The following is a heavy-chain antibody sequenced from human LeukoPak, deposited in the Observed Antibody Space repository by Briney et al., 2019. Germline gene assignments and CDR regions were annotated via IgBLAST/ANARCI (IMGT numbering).Heavy chain of an antibody. CDR1: GGSMSNVSHN. J-gene: IGHJ3*02. Sequence: SQTLSLTCTVSGGSMSNVSHNWSWIRQPAGKGLEWIGYIYYSGSINYNPSLKSRVTISVDTSKNQFSLKLSSVTAADTAVYYCARPMVRGAPSAFDIWGQGTMVTVSS. D-gene: IGHD3-10*01. CDR3: ARPMVRGAPSAFDI. V-gene: IGHV4-61*09. CDR2: IYYSGSI.